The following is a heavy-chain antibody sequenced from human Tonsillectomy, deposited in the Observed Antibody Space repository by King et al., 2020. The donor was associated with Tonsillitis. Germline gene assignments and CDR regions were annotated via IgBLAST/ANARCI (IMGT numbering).Heavy chain of an antibody. CDR1: GGSISSYY. CDR2: IYYSGST. V-gene: IGHV4-59*01. D-gene: IGHD6-19*01. CDR3: ARDSSGWYAGMDV. J-gene: IGHJ6*02. Sequence: VQLQESGPGLVKPSETLSLTCTVSGGSISSYYWSWIRQPPGKGLEWIGYIYYSGSTNYNPSLKSRVTISVDTSKNQFSLKLSSVTAADTAVYYCARDSSGWYAGMDVWGQGTTVTVSS.